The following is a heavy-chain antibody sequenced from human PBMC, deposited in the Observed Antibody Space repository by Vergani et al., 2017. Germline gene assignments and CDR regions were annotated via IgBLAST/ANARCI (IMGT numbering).Heavy chain of an antibody. V-gene: IGHV4-38-2*01. CDR3: ARLHLEDSGYEFGGMDV. Sequence: QVQLEESGPGLVKPSETLSLTCAVSGYSISSGYYWGWIRQPPGKGLEWIGSIYHSGSTYYNPSLKSRVTISVDTSKNQFSLKLRSVTAADTAVYYCARLHLEDSGYEFGGMDVWGQGTTVTVSS. CDR2: IYHSGST. J-gene: IGHJ6*02. D-gene: IGHD5-12*01. CDR1: GYSISSGYY.